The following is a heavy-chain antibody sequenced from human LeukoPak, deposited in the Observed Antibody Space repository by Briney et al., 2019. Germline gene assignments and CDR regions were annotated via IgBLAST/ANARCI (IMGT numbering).Heavy chain of an antibody. V-gene: IGHV3-21*01. CDR2: ISSSSSYI. Sequence: PGGSLRLSCAASGFTFSSYSMNWVRQAPGKGLEWVSSISSSSSYIYYADSVKGRFTISRDNAKNSLYLQMNSLRAEDTAVYYCASWGSIAAAGFDYWGQGTLVTVSS. D-gene: IGHD6-13*01. J-gene: IGHJ4*02. CDR3: ASWGSIAAAGFDY. CDR1: GFTFSSYS.